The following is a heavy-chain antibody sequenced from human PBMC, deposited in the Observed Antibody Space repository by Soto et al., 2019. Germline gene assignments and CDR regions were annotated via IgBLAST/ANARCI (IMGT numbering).Heavy chain of an antibody. Sequence: QITLTESGPTVVKPTQTLTLTCTFSGFSLGTSGMGVAWIRQPPGKALEWLALIFWDDDKRYSPSLRSPLTITKDASKNHVVLTMTNMDPVDTGTDYCAHRRGPVSGAYYDSFHVWGQGTMVAVSS. CDR2: IFWDDDK. J-gene: IGHJ3*01. CDR3: AHRRGPVSGAYYDSFHV. V-gene: IGHV2-5*02. D-gene: IGHD5-12*01. CDR1: GFSLGTSGMG.